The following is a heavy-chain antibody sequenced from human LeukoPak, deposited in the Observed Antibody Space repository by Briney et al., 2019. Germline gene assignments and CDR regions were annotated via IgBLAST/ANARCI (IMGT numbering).Heavy chain of an antibody. J-gene: IGHJ4*02. CDR3: ARAGVAARLTPFDY. V-gene: IGHV1-69*01. Sequence: SSVKVSCKASGGTFSSYAISWVRQAPGQELEWMGGIIPIFGTANYAQKFQGRVTITADESTNTAYMELSSLRSEDTAVYYCARAGVAARLTPFDYWGQGTLVTVSS. D-gene: IGHD6-6*01. CDR2: IIPIFGTA. CDR1: GGTFSSYA.